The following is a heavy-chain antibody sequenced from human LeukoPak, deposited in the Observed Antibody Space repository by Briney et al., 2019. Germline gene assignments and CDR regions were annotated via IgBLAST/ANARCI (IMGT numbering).Heavy chain of an antibody. CDR2: IYPRDSRT. CDR1: AYSFSSYW. Sequence: GESLKIACKGSAYSFSSYWIAWVRQMPGKGLEWMGVIYPRDSRTKYSPSFQGQVTTSADKSISTAYLQWTSLKASDTAMYYCVRHLGDITSSPNYWGPGTLVTVSS. J-gene: IGHJ4*02. V-gene: IGHV5-51*01. D-gene: IGHD2-2*01. CDR3: VRHLGDITSSPNY.